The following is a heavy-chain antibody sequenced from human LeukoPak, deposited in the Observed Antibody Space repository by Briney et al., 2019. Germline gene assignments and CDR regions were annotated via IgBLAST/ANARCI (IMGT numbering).Heavy chain of an antibody. CDR2: INGSGSTT. Sequence: GVSLILSCAASGFTVSSYAMSWVRQAPGMGLEWFSDINGSGSTTYYPAPVRGRFTISRDNSKNTLYLQMNSLRAEDTAVYYCAKLPTNYDSSGYYSDYWGQGTLVTVSS. CDR1: GFTVSSYA. D-gene: IGHD3-22*01. J-gene: IGHJ4*02. V-gene: IGHV3-23*01. CDR3: AKLPTNYDSSGYYSDY.